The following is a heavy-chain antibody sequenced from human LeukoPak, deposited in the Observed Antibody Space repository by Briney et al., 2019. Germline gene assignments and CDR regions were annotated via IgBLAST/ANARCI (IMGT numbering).Heavy chain of an antibody. Sequence: SETLSLTCTVSGGSISSSSHYWGWIRQPPGKGLEWIGSMYYRGSTYHNPSLKSRVTISVDTSKSQFSLKLSSVTAADTAVYYCASYYDFWSGRHHFDYWGQGTLVTVSS. J-gene: IGHJ4*02. V-gene: IGHV4-39*07. CDR3: ASYYDFWSGRHHFDY. CDR1: GGSISSSSHY. D-gene: IGHD3-3*01. CDR2: MYYRGST.